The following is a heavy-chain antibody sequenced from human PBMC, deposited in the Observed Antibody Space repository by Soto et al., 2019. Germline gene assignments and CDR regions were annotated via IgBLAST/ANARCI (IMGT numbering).Heavy chain of an antibody. Sequence: QIQLVHSGAEVKKPGASVKVSCKASGYTFSSYHITWVRQAPGQGLEWMGWISAYNGNTNYAQNLQGRVTMTTDPSTSTAYMELRSLRSDDTAVYYCARDLPPVDYWGQGTRVTVSS. J-gene: IGHJ4*02. CDR3: ARDLPPVDY. CDR1: GYTFSSYH. V-gene: IGHV1-18*01. CDR2: ISAYNGNT.